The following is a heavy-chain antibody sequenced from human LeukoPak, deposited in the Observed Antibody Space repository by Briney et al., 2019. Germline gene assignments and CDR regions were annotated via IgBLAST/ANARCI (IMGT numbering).Heavy chain of an antibody. CDR3: ARAPQAVVDQGGFDY. V-gene: IGHV1-18*04. CDR2: ISAYNGNT. D-gene: IGHD6-19*01. CDR1: GYTFTSYY. J-gene: IGHJ4*02. Sequence: ASVKVSCKASGYTFTSYYMHWVRQAPGQGLEWMGWISAYNGNTNYAQKLQGRVTMTTDTSTSTAYMELRSLRSDDTAVYYCARAPQAVVDQGGFDYWGQGTLVTVSS.